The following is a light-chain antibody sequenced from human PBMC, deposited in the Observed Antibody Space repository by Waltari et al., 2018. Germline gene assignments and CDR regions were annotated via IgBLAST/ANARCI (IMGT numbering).Light chain of an antibody. V-gene: IGKV4-1*01. CDR1: QSVLYSANNKNF. CDR2: WAS. Sequence: DIVMTQSPDSLAVSLGERAPINCKSSQSVLYSANNKNFLAWYQQKPGQPPKLLIYWASFRASGVPERFSGSASGTDFTLTISTLQAEDVAVYYCHQYYSTPDTFGQGTHLEIK. CDR3: HQYYSTPDT. J-gene: IGKJ2*01.